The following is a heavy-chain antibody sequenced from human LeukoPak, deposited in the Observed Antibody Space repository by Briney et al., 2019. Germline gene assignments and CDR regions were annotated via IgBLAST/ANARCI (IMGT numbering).Heavy chain of an antibody. CDR3: ARGILSGYYFDS. J-gene: IGHJ4*02. Sequence: SETLSLTCAVYGGSFSGYYGSWIRQSPGKGLEWIAEIHYSGSASYNPSLKSRVTISGDPSKNQVSLRVTSVTAADTAEYYCARGILSGYYFDSWGQGSLVTVSS. CDR1: GGSFSGYY. V-gene: IGHV4-34*01. D-gene: IGHD2-15*01. CDR2: IHYSGSA.